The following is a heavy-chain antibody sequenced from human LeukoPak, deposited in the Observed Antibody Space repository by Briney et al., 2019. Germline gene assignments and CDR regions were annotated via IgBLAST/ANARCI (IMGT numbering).Heavy chain of an antibody. D-gene: IGHD2-2*01. Sequence: GASVKVSCKASGYTFTSYDINWVRQATGQGLEWMGWIHPNTGGTKYAQKFQGRVTMTRDTSIGTAYMELSRLRSDDTAVYYCARDNIVVVPAAILASWGQGTLVTVSS. V-gene: IGHV1-2*02. J-gene: IGHJ5*02. CDR2: IHPNTGGT. CDR3: ARDNIVVVPAAILAS. CDR1: GYTFTSYD.